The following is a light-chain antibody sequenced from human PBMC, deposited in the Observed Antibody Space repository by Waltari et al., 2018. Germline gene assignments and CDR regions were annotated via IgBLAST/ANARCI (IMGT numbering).Light chain of an antibody. CDR1: QSIGGY. J-gene: IGKJ1*01. Sequence: EIVLTQSPDTLSLSPGERAILSCRASQSIGGYLVWYQQKPGQAPRLLIYCASTRASGIPYRFSGSGSGTDFSLTISRLEPEDFAVYHCQKYDRLPATFGQGTKIEIK. CDR3: QKYDRLPAT. V-gene: IGKV3-20*01. CDR2: CAS.